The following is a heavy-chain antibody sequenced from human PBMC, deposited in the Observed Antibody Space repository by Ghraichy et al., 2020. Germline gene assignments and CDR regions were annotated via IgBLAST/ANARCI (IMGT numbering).Heavy chain of an antibody. Sequence: LSLTCAASGFTFSSYGMHWVRQAPGKGLEWVAVISYDGSNKYYADSVKGRFTISRDNSKNTLYLQMNSLRAEDTAVYYCAKSSRSDGLARYFDWFYYYYGMDVWGQGTTVTVSS. V-gene: IGHV3-30*18. CDR3: AKSSRSDGLARYFDWFYYYYGMDV. CDR1: GFTFSSYG. D-gene: IGHD3-9*01. J-gene: IGHJ6*02. CDR2: ISYDGSNK.